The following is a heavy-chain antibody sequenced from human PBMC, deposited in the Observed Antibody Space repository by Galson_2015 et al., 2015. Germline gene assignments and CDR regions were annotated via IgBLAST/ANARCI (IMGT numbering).Heavy chain of an antibody. Sequence: SLRLSCAASGFTFNKYTMSWVRQAPGKGLEWVAAISSSGKDIYYGDSVKGRFTFSRDNSKNTLSLQMNNLRVEDTAVYYCAKPPWGYGSNPAERYCTQWGQGTLVTVSS. CDR3: AKPPWGYGSNPAERYCTQ. CDR1: GFTFNKYT. J-gene: IGHJ1*01. CDR2: ISSSGKDI. D-gene: IGHD4/OR15-4a*01. V-gene: IGHV3-23*01.